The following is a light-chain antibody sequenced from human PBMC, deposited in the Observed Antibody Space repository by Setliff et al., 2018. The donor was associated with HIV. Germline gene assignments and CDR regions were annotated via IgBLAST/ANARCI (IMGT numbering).Light chain of an antibody. Sequence: SYELTQPPSVSVSPGQTARITCSGDVFSKQYAYWYQQKTGQAPVLVLYQDSEMPSGIPERFSGSSSGTTVTLTIRGVQAEDEADYYCQSADNRGSYVFGTGTKVTVL. CDR1: VFSKQY. J-gene: IGLJ1*01. CDR2: QDS. V-gene: IGLV3-25*03. CDR3: QSADNRGSYV.